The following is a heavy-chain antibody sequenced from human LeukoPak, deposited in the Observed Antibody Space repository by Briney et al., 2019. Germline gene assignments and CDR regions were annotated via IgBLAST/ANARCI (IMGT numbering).Heavy chain of an antibody. CDR2: ISSSSSTI. V-gene: IGHV3-48*04. Sequence: PGGSLRPSCAASGFTFSSYSMNWVRQAPGKGLEGVSYISSSSSTIYYADSVNGRFTISRNNAKTSLYLQMNSLRAEDTAVYYCARGNIVEASLFDYWGQGTLVTVSS. CDR1: GFTFSSYS. J-gene: IGHJ4*02. CDR3: ARGNIVEASLFDY. D-gene: IGHD1-26*01.